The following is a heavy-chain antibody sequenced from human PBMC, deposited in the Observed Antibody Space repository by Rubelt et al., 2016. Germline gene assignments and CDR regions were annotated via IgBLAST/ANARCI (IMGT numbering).Heavy chain of an antibody. CDR3: AREQVGGEGAFDI. CDR1: GFTFSSHG. D-gene: IGHD1-26*01. V-gene: IGHV3-33*01. Sequence: LWGRGGGVVQPGRSLRLSCAPSGFTFSSHGMHWVRQAPGKGLEWVAVVWYDGSHQYYGDSVKGRFTISRDNSKKTLYLQMNSLRAEETAVYYCAREQVGGEGAFDIWGQGTKVTVSS. J-gene: IGHJ3*02. CDR2: VWYDGSHQ.